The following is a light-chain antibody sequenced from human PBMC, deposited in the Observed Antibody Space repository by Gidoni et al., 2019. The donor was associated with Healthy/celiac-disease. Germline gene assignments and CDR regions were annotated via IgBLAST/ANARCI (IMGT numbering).Light chain of an antibody. Sequence: QSALTQPRSVSGSPGQSVTISCTGTSSDVGGYNYVSWYQQPPGKAPKLMIYDVSKRPSGVPDRFSGSKSGNTASLTISGLQAEDEADYYCCSYAGSYTFYVFGTGTKVTV. CDR1: SSDVGGYNY. J-gene: IGLJ1*01. V-gene: IGLV2-11*01. CDR3: CSYAGSYTFYV. CDR2: DVS.